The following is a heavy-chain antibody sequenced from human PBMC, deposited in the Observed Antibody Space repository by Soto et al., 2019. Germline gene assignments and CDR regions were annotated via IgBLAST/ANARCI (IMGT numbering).Heavy chain of an antibody. V-gene: IGHV1-2*02. D-gene: IGHD3-16*01. J-gene: IGHJ3*02. Sequence: QLHLVQSGAVVKKPGASVTVSCSASGYPVTAYYMHWVRQAPGRGLEWMGGINPATGAAKYTQTFKGSVTMTRDPPTGTGFLELCGLASEDTAVFYCASGGGVGVAGSAAFDMWVQGTLVTVSS. CDR2: INPATGAA. CDR3: ASGGGVGVAGSAAFDM. CDR1: GYPVTAYY.